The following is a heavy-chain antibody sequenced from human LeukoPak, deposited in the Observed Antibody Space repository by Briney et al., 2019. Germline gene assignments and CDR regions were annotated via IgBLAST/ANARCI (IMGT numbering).Heavy chain of an antibody. CDR1: GFTFSSYE. J-gene: IGHJ5*02. V-gene: IGHV3-48*03. CDR2: ISSSDSAI. CDR3: VNGDNREA. Sequence: GGSLRLSCAASGFTFSSYEMNWVRQAPGKGLEWVSYISSSDSAIYYADSVKGRFTISRDNAKNSLFLQMNSLRADDAAVYYCVNGDNREAWGQGTLVTVSS. D-gene: IGHD4-17*01.